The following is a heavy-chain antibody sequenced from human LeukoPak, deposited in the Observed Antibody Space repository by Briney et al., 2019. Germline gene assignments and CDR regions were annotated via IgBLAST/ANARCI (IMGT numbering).Heavy chain of an antibody. Sequence: GGSLRLSCAALGFTFSSYAMSWVRQAPGKGLEWVSAISGIGGSTYYADSVKGRFTISRDNSKNTLYLQMNSLRAEDTAVYYCARDLQQLANYWGQGTLVTVSS. CDR1: GFTFSSYA. CDR2: ISGIGGST. V-gene: IGHV3-23*01. CDR3: ARDLQQLANY. J-gene: IGHJ4*02. D-gene: IGHD6-13*01.